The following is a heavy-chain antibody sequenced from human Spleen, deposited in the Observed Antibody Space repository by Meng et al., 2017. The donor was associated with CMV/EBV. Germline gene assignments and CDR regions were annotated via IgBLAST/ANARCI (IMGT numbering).Heavy chain of an antibody. CDR2: IRYDGSNK. D-gene: IGHD2-2*01. J-gene: IGHJ4*02. CDR1: GCTFSGYG. Sequence: GCTFSGYGMRWVRRAPGKGLGWVAFIRYDGSNKNYADSVKGRFTISRDNSKNTLYLQMNSLRAEDTAVYYCAKGDNVIPAASWGDYWGQGTLVTVSS. V-gene: IGHV3-30*02. CDR3: AKGDNVIPAASWGDY.